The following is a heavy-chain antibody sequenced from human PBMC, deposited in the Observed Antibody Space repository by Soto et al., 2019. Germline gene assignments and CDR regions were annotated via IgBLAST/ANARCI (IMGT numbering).Heavy chain of an antibody. D-gene: IGHD3-3*01. V-gene: IGHV4-4*07. CDR2: ISTSGHV. CDR3: ARDNNDFWSLCPLAFDY. CDR1: GSSLSKYY. J-gene: IGHJ4*02. Sequence: PSETLSLTCSVSGSSLSKYYWSWIRQPAGKGLEWIGRISTSGHVVSKVSLRSRLTMSVDMSNNHFSLKLTSVTAADTAVYYCARDNNDFWSLCPLAFDYWGQGALVTVSS.